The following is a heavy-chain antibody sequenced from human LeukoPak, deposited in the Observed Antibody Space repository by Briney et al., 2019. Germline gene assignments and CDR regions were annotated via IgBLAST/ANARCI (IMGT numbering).Heavy chain of an antibody. V-gene: IGHV1-2*02. CDR3: ARANFLYCSSTTCLFDY. J-gene: IGHJ4*02. CDR1: GYTFTDYY. CDR2: INPNDGDT. D-gene: IGHD2-2*01. Sequence: GASVKVPCKASGYTFTDYYMHWVRQAPGQGFEWMGWINPNDGDTNYAQKFQGRVTMTRDTSISTAHMEVGRLRSDDTAVYYCARANFLYCSSTTCLFDYWGQGTLVTVSS.